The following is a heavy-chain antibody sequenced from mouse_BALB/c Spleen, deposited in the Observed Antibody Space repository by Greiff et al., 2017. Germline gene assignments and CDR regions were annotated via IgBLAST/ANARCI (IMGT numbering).Heavy chain of an antibody. CDR1: GFTFSNYW. Sequence: EVKLVESGGGLVQPGGSLKLSCVASGFTFSNYWMNWVRQSPEKGLEWVAEIRLKSNNYATHYAESVKGRFTISRDDSKSSVYLQMNNLRAEDTGIYYCTITTATFAYWGQGTLVTVSA. V-gene: IGHV6-6*02. CDR3: TITTATFAY. J-gene: IGHJ3*01. D-gene: IGHD1-2*01. CDR2: IRLKSNNYAT.